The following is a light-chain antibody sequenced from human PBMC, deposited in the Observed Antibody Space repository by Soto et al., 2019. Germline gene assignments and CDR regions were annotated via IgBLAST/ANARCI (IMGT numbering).Light chain of an antibody. CDR2: EVS. CDR3: MQGLQPT. V-gene: IGKV2D-29*01. CDR1: QSLLHTDGKTY. J-gene: IGKJ2*01. Sequence: MTQTPLSLSVTPGQPASISCKSSQSLLHTDGKTYLYWYLQKAGQPPPLLLYEVSNRFSGVPVRFSGSGSGTDFTLKISRVEAEDVGVYYCMQGLQPTFGQGTKLEI.